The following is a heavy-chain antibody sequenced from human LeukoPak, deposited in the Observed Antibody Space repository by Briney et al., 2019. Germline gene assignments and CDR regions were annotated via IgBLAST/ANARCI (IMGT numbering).Heavy chain of an antibody. CDR1: GGSISNGDHY. Sequence: SETLSLTCTVSGGSISNGDHYWSWIRQHPGKGLEWIGHIYYSGSTYYNPSLKSRGIISVETSKNQFSLKLSSVTAADTAVYYCAKDQRWESPHYLDSWGQGTLVTVSS. CDR2: IYYSGST. J-gene: IGHJ4*02. V-gene: IGHV4-31*03. D-gene: IGHD1-26*01. CDR3: AKDQRWESPHYLDS.